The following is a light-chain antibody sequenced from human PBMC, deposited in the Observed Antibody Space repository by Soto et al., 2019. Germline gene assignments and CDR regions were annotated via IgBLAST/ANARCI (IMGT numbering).Light chain of an antibody. J-gene: IGLJ1*01. CDR3: AAWDDRLSAYV. CDR2: RNN. Sequence: QSVLTQPPSASGTPGQRVTISCSGSSSNIGINYVYWYQQLPGTAPKLLIYRNNQRPSGVPDRFSGSKSGTSASLAISGLRSEDEADYYCAAWDDRLSAYVFGTGTKVTVL. V-gene: IGLV1-47*01. CDR1: SSNIGINY.